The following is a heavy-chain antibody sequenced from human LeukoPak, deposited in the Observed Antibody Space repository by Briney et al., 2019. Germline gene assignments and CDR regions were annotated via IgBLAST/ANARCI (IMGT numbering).Heavy chain of an antibody. CDR1: GFTFSSSG. D-gene: IGHD3-10*01. CDR3: AKGVWVVRGVIGDSFDI. Sequence: GGSLRLSCAASGFTFSSSGMHWVRQAPGKGLEWVAVITYDGSHKYYADSVKGRFTISRDSSKNTLYLQMNSLRAEDTAVYYCAKGVWVVRGVIGDSFDIWGQGTMVTVSS. V-gene: IGHV3-30*18. CDR2: ITYDGSHK. J-gene: IGHJ3*02.